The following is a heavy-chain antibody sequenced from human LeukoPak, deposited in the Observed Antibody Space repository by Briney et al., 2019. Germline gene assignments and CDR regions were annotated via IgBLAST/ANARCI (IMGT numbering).Heavy chain of an antibody. V-gene: IGHV4-34*01. CDR1: GGSFSGYY. J-gene: IGHJ4*02. CDR3: ARAQLYYYGSGSLPGDY. D-gene: IGHD3-10*01. CDR2: INHSGST. Sequence: PSETLSLTCAVYGGSFSGYYWSWIRQPPGKGLEWIGEINHSGSTNYNPSLKSRVTISVDTSKNQFSLKLSSVTAADTAVYCCARAQLYYYGSGSLPGDYWGQGTLVTVSS.